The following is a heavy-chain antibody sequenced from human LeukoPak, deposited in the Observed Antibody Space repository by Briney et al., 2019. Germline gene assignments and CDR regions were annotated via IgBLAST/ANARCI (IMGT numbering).Heavy chain of an antibody. CDR2: INPSGGST. V-gene: IGHV1-46*01. Sequence: ASVKVSCKDSGYTFTSYAMHWVRQAPGQGLEWMGIINPSGGSTSYEQKFQGRVTMTRDTSPSTVYMELSSLRSEDTAVYYCARDIPPRPRYRYYYYGMDVWGQGTTVTVSS. CDR1: GYTFTSYA. J-gene: IGHJ6*02. CDR3: ARDIPPRPRYRYYYYGMDV. D-gene: IGHD6-6*01.